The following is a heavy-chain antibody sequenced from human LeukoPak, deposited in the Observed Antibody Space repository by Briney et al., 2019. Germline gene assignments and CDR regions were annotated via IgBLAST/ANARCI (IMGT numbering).Heavy chain of an antibody. V-gene: IGHV4-34*01. CDR3: ARDSGAGPTLYSIDY. D-gene: IGHD2/OR15-2a*01. CDR2: INHSGST. CDR1: GGSFSGYY. Sequence: SETLSLTCAVYGGSFSGYYWSWIRQPPGKGLEWIGEINHSGSTNYNPSLKSRVTISVDTSKNQFSLKLSSVTAADTAVYYCARDSGAGPTLYSIDYWGQGTLVTVSS. J-gene: IGHJ4*02.